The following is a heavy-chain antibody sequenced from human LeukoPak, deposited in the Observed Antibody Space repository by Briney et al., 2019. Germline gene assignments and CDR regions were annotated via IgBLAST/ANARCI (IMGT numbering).Heavy chain of an antibody. CDR1: GYTFTGYY. CDR3: ARAYYFDTSGYYSLGDY. Sequence: ASVKVSCKASGYTFTGYYMHWVRQAPGQGLEWMGWINPNSGGTKYAQKFQGRVTMTGYTSINTAYLELTRLRSDDTAVYYCARAYYFDTSGYYSLGDYWGQGTLVTVSS. J-gene: IGHJ4*02. CDR2: INPNSGGT. V-gene: IGHV1-2*02. D-gene: IGHD3-22*01.